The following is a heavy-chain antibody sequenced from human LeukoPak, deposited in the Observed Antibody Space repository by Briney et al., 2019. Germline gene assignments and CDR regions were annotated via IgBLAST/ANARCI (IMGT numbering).Heavy chain of an antibody. J-gene: IGHJ2*01. D-gene: IGHD1-14*01. CDR2: IRNDGTTT. CDR3: VRLYKIEGADL. V-gene: IGHV3-74*01. CDR1: GFTFSTYW. Sequence: GGSLRLSCAASGFTFSTYWMHWVRQTPGKGLGWVSSIRNDGTTTHYADSVKGRFTISRHNAKNTLYLQMNSLRAEDTAVYYCVRLYKIEGADLWGRGTLVTVSS.